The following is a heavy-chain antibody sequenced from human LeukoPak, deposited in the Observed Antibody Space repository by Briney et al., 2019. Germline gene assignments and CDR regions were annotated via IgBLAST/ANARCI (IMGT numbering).Heavy chain of an antibody. V-gene: IGHV1-69*04. Sequence: SVKVSCKASGGTFSSYAISWVRQAPGQGLEWMGRIIPILGIANYAQKFQGRVTITADKSTSTAYMELSSLRSEDTAVYYCASPDQYCSGGSCSDAFDIWGQGTMVTVSS. CDR1: GGTFSSYA. CDR2: IIPILGIA. J-gene: IGHJ3*02. CDR3: ASPDQYCSGGSCSDAFDI. D-gene: IGHD2-15*01.